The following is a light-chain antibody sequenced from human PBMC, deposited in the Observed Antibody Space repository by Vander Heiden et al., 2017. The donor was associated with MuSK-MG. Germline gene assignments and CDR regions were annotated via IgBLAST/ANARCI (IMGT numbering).Light chain of an antibody. CDR1: QSISSY. J-gene: IGKJ3*01. V-gene: IGKV1-39*01. Sequence: DLQMTHSPSSLSASVGDRVTITCRASQSISSYLNWYQQKPGKAPKLLIYAASSLQSGVPSRFSGSGSGTDFTLTISSLQPEDFATYYCQQSYSTPQTFGPGTKVDIK. CDR2: AAS. CDR3: QQSYSTPQT.